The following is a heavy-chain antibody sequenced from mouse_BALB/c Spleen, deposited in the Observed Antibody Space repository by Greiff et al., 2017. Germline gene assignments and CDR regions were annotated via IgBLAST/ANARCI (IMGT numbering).Heavy chain of an antibody. Sequence: EVKVEESGGGLVKPGGSLKLSCAASGFTFSDYYMYWVRQTPEKRLEWVATISDGGSYTYYPDSVKGRFTISRDNAKNNLYLQMSSLKSEDTAMYYCARDQEVTPYYYAMDYWGQGTSVTVSS. D-gene: IGHD2-1*01. V-gene: IGHV5-4*02. J-gene: IGHJ4*01. CDR1: GFTFSDYY. CDR2: ISDGGSYT. CDR3: ARDQEVTPYYYAMDY.